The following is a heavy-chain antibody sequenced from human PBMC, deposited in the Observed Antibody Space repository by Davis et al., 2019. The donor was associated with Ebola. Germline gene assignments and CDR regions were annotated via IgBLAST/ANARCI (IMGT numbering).Heavy chain of an antibody. CDR3: ARDPSGWYYFDY. D-gene: IGHD6-19*01. J-gene: IGHJ4*02. CDR2: MNPNSGNT. Sequence: AASVKVSCKASGYTFTGYDINWVRQATGQGLEWMGWMNPNSGNTGYAQKFQGRVTMTRNTSISTAYMELSSLRSEDTAVYYCARDPSGWYYFDYWGQGTLVTVSS. V-gene: IGHV1-8*01. CDR1: GYTFTGYD.